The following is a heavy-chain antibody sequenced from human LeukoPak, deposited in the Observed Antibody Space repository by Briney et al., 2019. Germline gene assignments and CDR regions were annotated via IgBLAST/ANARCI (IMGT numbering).Heavy chain of an antibody. J-gene: IGHJ3*02. CDR3: AREVVVIIKDAFDI. CDR1: GFTFSSYG. D-gene: IGHD3-22*01. V-gene: IGHV3-30*03. CDR2: ISYDGSNK. Sequence: GRSLRLSCAASGFTFSSYGMHWVRQAPGKGLEWVAVISYDGSNKYYADSVKGRFTISRDNSKNTLYLQMNSLRAEDTAVYYCAREVVVIIKDAFDIWGQGTMVTVSS.